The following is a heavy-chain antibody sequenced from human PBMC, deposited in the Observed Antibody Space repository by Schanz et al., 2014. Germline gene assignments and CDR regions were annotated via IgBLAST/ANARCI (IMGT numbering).Heavy chain of an antibody. V-gene: IGHV4-30-2*06. CDR1: GGSISSGGYS. CDR2: IYYSGNT. CDR3: ALREKPYGPFAS. Sequence: QVQLQQWGAGLLKPSETLSLTCGVFGGSISSGGYSWNWIRQSPGKGLEWIGYIYYSGNTYYNPSLKSRVTISVDRSKNQFSLRLDSVTAADTAVYYCALREKPYGPFASWGQGALVTVSS. J-gene: IGHJ4*02. D-gene: IGHD3-10*01.